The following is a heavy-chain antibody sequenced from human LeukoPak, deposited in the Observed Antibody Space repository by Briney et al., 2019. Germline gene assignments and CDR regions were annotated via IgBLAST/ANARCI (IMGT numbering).Heavy chain of an antibody. V-gene: IGHV1-2*06. CDR1: GYTFTGYH. CDR3: ARDQGSLTRSWYTGY. CDR2: INPYSGDT. D-gene: IGHD6-13*01. Sequence: GASVKVSCXASGYTFTGYHIHWVRQAHGQGLEWMARINPYSGDTNFAQKFQGRVTMTRDTSITTAYMDLSSLTPDDTAVYFCARDQGSLTRSWYTGYWGQGTQVTVSS. J-gene: IGHJ4*02.